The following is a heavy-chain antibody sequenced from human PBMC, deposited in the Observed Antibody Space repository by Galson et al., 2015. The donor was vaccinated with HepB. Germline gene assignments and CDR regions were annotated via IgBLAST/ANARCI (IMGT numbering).Heavy chain of an antibody. CDR1: GFTFTSYG. J-gene: IGHJ4*02. Sequence: SLRLSCAASGFTFTSYGMHWVRQAPGKGLEWVALMWYDGSNKYCADSVKGRFTISRDNSKNTLYLQMNSLRAEDTAVYYCVRGDGQYSSGRFDYWGQGTLVTVSS. CDR2: MWYDGSNK. D-gene: IGHD6-19*01. V-gene: IGHV3-33*01. CDR3: VRGDGQYSSGRFDY.